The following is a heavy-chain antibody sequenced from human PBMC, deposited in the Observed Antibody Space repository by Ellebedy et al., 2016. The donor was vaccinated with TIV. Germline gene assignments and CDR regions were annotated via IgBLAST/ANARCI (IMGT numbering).Heavy chain of an antibody. CDR3: AIDSGLDY. V-gene: IGHV5-51*01. J-gene: IGHJ4*02. Sequence: KVSCKGSGYSFTSYWIGLVRQMPGKGLEWMGIIYPGDSDTRYSPSFQSQPTISADKSICTAYLQWSSLKASDTAMYYCAIDSGLDYWGQGTLVTVSS. D-gene: IGHD1-14*01. CDR2: IYPGDSDT. CDR1: GYSFTSYW.